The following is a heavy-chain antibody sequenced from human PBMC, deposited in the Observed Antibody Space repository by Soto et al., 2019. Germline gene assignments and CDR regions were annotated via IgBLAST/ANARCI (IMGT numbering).Heavy chain of an antibody. V-gene: IGHV4-59*12. J-gene: IGHJ4*02. Sequence: SETLSLTCSVSNGSISGFYWTWIRQPPGKILEWIGYIHYSGRTDYNPSLTSRATMSVDTSKNQFSLNLKSITAEDTAVYYCAKAPKPVLTPTHFDYWGQGTLVTVSS. D-gene: IGHD3-10*01. CDR1: NGSISGFY. CDR3: AKAPKPVLTPTHFDY. CDR2: IHYSGRT.